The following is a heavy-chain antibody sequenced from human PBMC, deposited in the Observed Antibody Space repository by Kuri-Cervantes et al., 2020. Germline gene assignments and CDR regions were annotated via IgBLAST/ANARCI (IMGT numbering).Heavy chain of an antibody. Sequence: ASVKVSCKASVGIFSSYGISWVRQAPGQGPEWMGWISAYNGNTNYAQKLQGRVTMTTDTSTSTAYMELRSLRSDDTAVYYCAASIAARRGSDYWGQGTLVTVSS. CDR2: ISAYNGNT. CDR1: VGIFSSYG. J-gene: IGHJ4*02. D-gene: IGHD6-6*01. CDR3: AASIAARRGSDY. V-gene: IGHV1-18*01.